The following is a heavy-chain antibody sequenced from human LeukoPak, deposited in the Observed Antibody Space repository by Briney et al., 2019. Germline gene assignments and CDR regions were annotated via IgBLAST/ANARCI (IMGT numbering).Heavy chain of an antibody. D-gene: IGHD2-2*01. Sequence: SETLALTCIVSGYSISSGYYWGWIRQSPGKGLEWIGNVYHTGSTYYNPSLKSRVTISVDTSKNQFSLRLSSVTAADTAVYYCARGTYQLPDLWGQGTLVTVSS. CDR3: ARGTYQLPDL. CDR1: GYSISSGYY. CDR2: VYHTGST. J-gene: IGHJ5*02. V-gene: IGHV4-38-2*02.